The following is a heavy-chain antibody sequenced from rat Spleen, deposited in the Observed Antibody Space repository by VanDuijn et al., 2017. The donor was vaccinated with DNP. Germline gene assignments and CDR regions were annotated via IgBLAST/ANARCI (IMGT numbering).Heavy chain of an antibody. J-gene: IGHJ2*01. CDR3: ARPNYYAGSYPHY. D-gene: IGHD1-12*02. Sequence: EVQLVKSGGGLVQPGRSLKLSCAASGFTFSKYGMAWVRQAPTKGLEWVASISTVGDNAYYRDSVKGRFTISRDNAKSTLYLQMNSLSSEDMATYYCARPNYYAGSYPHYWGQGVMVTVSS. V-gene: IGHV5S13*01. CDR1: GFTFSKYG. CDR2: ISTVGDNA.